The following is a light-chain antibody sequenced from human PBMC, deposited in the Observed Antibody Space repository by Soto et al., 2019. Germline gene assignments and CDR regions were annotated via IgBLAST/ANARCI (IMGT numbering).Light chain of an antibody. CDR1: SSDVGGHNY. V-gene: IGLV2-14*01. CDR2: EVS. Sequence: QSVLTQPASVSGSPGQLITIYCTGTSSDVGGHNYVSWYQQHPGKAPKLMIYEVSNRPSGVSNRFSGSKSGNTASLTISGLQAEEEADYYCSSYIRSNTPYGFGRGTK. J-gene: IGLJ1*01. CDR3: SSYIRSNTPYG.